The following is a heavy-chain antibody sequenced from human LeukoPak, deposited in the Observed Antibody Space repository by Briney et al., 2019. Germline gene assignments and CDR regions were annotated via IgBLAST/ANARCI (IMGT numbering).Heavy chain of an antibody. CDR3: ARGPYSYDSSGAFDI. D-gene: IGHD3-22*01. J-gene: IGHJ3*02. Sequence: SETLSLTCSVSDYSISSGYYWGWIRQPPGKGLEWIASIYHSGTTYYNPSLSSRVTISLDASKNQFSLKLSSVTAADTAVYFCARGPYSYDSSGAFDIWGQGTMVTVSS. V-gene: IGHV4-38-2*02. CDR1: DYSISSGYY. CDR2: IYHSGTT.